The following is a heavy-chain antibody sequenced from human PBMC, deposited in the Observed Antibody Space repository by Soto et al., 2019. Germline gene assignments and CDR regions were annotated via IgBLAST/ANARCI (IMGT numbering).Heavy chain of an antibody. Sequence: GASVKVSCKASGGTFSSYAISWVRQAPGQGLEWMGGIIPIFGTANYAQKFQGRVTITADESTSTAYMELSSLRSEDTAVYYCARESSSSESLGYYGMDGWGQGTTVTVSS. CDR2: IIPIFGTA. J-gene: IGHJ6*02. D-gene: IGHD6-6*01. CDR3: ARESSSSESLGYYGMDG. CDR1: GGTFSSYA. V-gene: IGHV1-69*13.